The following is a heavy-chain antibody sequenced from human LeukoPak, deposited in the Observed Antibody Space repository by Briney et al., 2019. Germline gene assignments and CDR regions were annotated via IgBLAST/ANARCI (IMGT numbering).Heavy chain of an antibody. CDR2: INGENGNT. Sequence: ASVKVSCTASGYIFSDYTMHWVRQAPGQRLEWMGWINGENGNTKYSQELRGRVTFTSDSSATTVYMELSSLRSEDVAVFYCAREVSSVGANYFDYWGQGTLVTVSS. J-gene: IGHJ4*02. CDR3: AREVSSVGANYFDY. V-gene: IGHV1-3*03. CDR1: GYIFSDYT. D-gene: IGHD3-10*01.